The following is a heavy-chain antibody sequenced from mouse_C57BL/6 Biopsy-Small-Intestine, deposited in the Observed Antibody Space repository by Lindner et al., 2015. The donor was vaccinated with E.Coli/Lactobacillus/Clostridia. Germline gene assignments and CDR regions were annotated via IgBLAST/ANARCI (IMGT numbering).Heavy chain of an antibody. J-gene: IGHJ4*01. Sequence: VKVSCKASGYTFSSYAMNWVRQAPGQGLEWMGWINTNTGNPTYAQGFTGRFVFSLDTSVSTAYLQISSLKAEDTAVYYCARQDYCSGGGCYLYWGQGTLVTVSS. V-gene: IGHV9-3*02. D-gene: IGHD1-1*02. CDR1: GYTFSSYA. CDR2: INTNTGNP. CDR3: ARQDYCSGGGCYLY.